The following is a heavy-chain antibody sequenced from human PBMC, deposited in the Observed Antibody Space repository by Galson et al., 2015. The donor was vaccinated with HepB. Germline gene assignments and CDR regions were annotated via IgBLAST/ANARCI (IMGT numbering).Heavy chain of an antibody. Sequence: SLRLSCAASGFTFSSYAMSWVRQAPGKGLEWVSAISGSGGSTYYADSVKGRFTISRDNSKNTLYLQMNSLRAEDTAVYYCANLRWYEYWFDPWGQGTLVTVSS. CDR1: GFTFSSYA. D-gene: IGHD6-13*01. CDR2: ISGSGGST. J-gene: IGHJ5*02. V-gene: IGHV3-23*01. CDR3: ANLRWYEYWFDP.